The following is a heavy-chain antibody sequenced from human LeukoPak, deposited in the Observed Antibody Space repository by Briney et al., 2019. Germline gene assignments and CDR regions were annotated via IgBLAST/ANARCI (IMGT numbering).Heavy chain of an antibody. J-gene: IGHJ4*02. Sequence: KAGGSLRLSCAASGFTFSSYSMNWVRQAPGKGLEWVSSISSSSSYIYYADSVKGRFTISRDNAKNTVYLQMNSLRVEDTAVYYCARPYCSSTSCYSPPDYWGQGTLVTVSS. D-gene: IGHD2-2*01. V-gene: IGHV3-21*01. CDR1: GFTFSSYS. CDR2: ISSSSSYI. CDR3: ARPYCSSTSCYSPPDY.